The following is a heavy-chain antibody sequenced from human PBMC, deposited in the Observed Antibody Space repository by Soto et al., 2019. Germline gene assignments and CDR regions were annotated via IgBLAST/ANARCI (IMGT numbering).Heavy chain of an antibody. CDR1: GYSFTRYG. J-gene: IGHJ6*02. CDR2: ISGYNGKT. V-gene: IGHV1-18*01. CDR3: AGEGDRPYYYYGMDV. D-gene: IGHD3-16*01. Sequence: QVQLVQSGNEVKKPGASVNVSCKASGYSFTRYGISWVRQAPGQGLEWMGWISGYNGKTKYAQKLQGRVSMTTDTSXXTAYMELRSLGSDDTAVYYCAGEGDRPYYYYGMDVWGQGTTVTVSS.